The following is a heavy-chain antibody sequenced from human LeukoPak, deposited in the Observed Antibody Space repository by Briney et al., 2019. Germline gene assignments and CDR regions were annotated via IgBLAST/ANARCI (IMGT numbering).Heavy chain of an antibody. CDR2: INPNSGGT. Sequence: ASVKVSCKASGYTFTGYYMHWVRQAPGQGLEWMGWINPNSGGTNYAQKSQGRVTLTRDTSISTAYMELSSLRSDDTAVYYCARAMVRGVIIRGDWFDSWGQGTLVTVSS. V-gene: IGHV1-2*02. CDR3: ARAMVRGVIIRGDWFDS. J-gene: IGHJ5*01. CDR1: GYTFTGYY. D-gene: IGHD3-10*01.